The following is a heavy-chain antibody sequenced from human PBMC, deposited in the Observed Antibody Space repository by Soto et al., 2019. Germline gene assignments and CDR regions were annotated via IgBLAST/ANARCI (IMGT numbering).Heavy chain of an antibody. Sequence: PSETLSLTCTVSGGSISSYYWSWIRLPPGKGLEWIGYIYHSGSTSYNPSLKSRVTLSVDTSKNQFSLKLNSLTAADTAVYYCARLASYYFDFWGQGTLVTVSS. CDR1: GGSISSYY. CDR3: ARLASYYFDF. V-gene: IGHV4-59*08. J-gene: IGHJ4*02. CDR2: IYHSGST.